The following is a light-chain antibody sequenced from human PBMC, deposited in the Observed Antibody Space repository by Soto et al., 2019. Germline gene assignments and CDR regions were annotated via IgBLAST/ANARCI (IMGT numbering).Light chain of an antibody. V-gene: IGKV4-1*01. CDR1: QSLLFRSNDKNY. J-gene: IGKJ5*01. CDR3: QQYYDTPPT. CDR2: WAS. Sequence: DIVMTQSPDSLPVSLGERATINCTSSQSLLFRSNDKNYLGWYQQKSGQPPRLLIFWASIRQSGVPDRFSGSGSGTDFTLTISSLRAEDVAVYYCQQYYDTPPTFGQGTRLEIK.